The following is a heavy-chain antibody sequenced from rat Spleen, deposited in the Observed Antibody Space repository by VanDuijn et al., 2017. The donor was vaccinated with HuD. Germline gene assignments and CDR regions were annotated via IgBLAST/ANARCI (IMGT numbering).Heavy chain of an antibody. J-gene: IGHJ2*01. D-gene: IGHD1-9*01. V-gene: IGHV5-46*01. Sequence: EVQLVESGGGLVQPGRSMKLSCAASGFTFSSFPMAWVRQAPTKGLEWVATISTSGGSTYYRDSVKGRFTISRDNAKSTLYLQMNSLRSEDTATYYCTRATYYGYTGYFDYWGQGVMVTVSS. CDR2: ISTSGGST. CDR1: GFTFSSFP. CDR3: TRATYYGYTGYFDY.